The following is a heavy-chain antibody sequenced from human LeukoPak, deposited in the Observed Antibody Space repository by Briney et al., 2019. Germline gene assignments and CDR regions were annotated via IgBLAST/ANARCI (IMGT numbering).Heavy chain of an antibody. CDR1: GFTFSSYG. CDR2: IWYDGSNT. J-gene: IGHJ4*02. Sequence: GRSLRLSCAASGFTFSSYGMHWVRQAPGKGLEWVAVIWYDGSNTYYADSVKGRFAVSRDNSKNTLYLQMDSLRAEDTAVYYCARPSDGHYAQGGYFDYWGQGTLVTVSS. V-gene: IGHV3-33*01. D-gene: IGHD4-17*01. CDR3: ARPSDGHYAQGGYFDY.